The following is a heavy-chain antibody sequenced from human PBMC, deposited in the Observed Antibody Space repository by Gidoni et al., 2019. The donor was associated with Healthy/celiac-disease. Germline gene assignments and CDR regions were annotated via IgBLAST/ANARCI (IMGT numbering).Heavy chain of an antibody. CDR1: GFTFDAYA. V-gene: IGHV3-9*01. CDR2: ISCNSGNI. CDR3: AKGLTTVTTGGFDY. J-gene: IGHJ4*02. Sequence: EVQLVESGGGLVQPGRSLRLCCAASGFTFDAYAMHWVRQAPGKGLEWVSGISCNSGNIGYADSVKGRFTISRDNAKNSLYLQMNSLRTEDTALYYCAKGLTTVTTGGFDYWGQGTLVTVSS. D-gene: IGHD4-17*01.